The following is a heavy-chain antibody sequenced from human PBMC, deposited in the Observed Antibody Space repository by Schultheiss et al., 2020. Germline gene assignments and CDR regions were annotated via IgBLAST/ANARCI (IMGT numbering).Heavy chain of an antibody. J-gene: IGHJ5*02. Sequence: LSLTCAVYGGSFSGYYWSWIRQPPGKGLEWVSAISGGGDTTHYADSVKGRFTISRDSSKNTLYLQMNSLRGEDTAVYYCARTMVQGCDWFDPWGQGTLVTVS. CDR2: ISGGGDTT. V-gene: IGHV3-23*01. CDR1: GGSFSGYY. D-gene: IGHD3-10*01. CDR3: ARTMVQGCDWFDP.